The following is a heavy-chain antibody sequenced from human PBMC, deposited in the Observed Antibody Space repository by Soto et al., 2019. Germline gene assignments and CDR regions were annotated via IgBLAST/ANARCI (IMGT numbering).Heavy chain of an antibody. V-gene: IGHV3-23*01. Sequence: GGSLRLSCAASGFTFSSYAMSWVRQAPGKGLEWVSAISGSGGSTYYADSVKGRFTISRDNAKDTLYLQMNSLRAEDTAVYYCATVDGPTVETMFFDYWGQGMLVTVSS. J-gene: IGHJ4*02. CDR2: ISGSGGST. CDR3: ATVDGPTVETMFFDY. CDR1: GFTFSSYA. D-gene: IGHD5-12*01.